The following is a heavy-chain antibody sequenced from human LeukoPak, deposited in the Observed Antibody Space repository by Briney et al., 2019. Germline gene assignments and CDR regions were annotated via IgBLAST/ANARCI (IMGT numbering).Heavy chain of an antibody. CDR2: IYHSGST. J-gene: IGHJ5*02. D-gene: IGHD4-23*01. V-gene: IGHV4-38-2*02. Sequence: KPSETLSLTCAVSGYSISSGYYWGWIRQPPGKGLEWIGSIYHSGSTYYNPSLKSRVTISVDTSKNQFSLKLSSVTAADTAVYYCAREWGTLVRVPDPWGQGTLVTVSS. CDR1: GYSISSGYY. CDR3: AREWGTLVRVPDP.